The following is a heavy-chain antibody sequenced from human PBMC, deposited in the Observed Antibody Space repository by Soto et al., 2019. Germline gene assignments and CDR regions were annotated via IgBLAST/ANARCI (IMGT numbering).Heavy chain of an antibody. CDR3: ARDGIAARPIAWFDP. CDR2: ITPIFGAA. CDR1: GGTFSSYA. J-gene: IGHJ5*02. D-gene: IGHD6-6*01. V-gene: IGHV1-69*05. Sequence: QVQLVQSGAEVTKPGSSVKVSCKASGGTFSSYAIRWVRQAPGQGLEWMGGITPIFGAADYAQKFQGRVTITPDESTSTAYMELSSLRSEDTAVYYCARDGIAARPIAWFDPWGQGTLVTVSS.